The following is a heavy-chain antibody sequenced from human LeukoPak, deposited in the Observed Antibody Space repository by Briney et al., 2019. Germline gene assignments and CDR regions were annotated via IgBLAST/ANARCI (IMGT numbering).Heavy chain of an antibody. J-gene: IGHJ3*02. CDR1: GGTFSSYA. CDR2: IIPIFGTA. CDR3: ARRGYCSGGSCYPWAGAFDI. Sequence: GASVKVSCKASGGTFSSYAISWVRQAPGQGLEWMGGIIPIFGTANYAQKFQGRVTITADKSTSTAYMELSSLRSEDTAVYYCARRGYCSGGSCYPWAGAFDIWGQGTMVTVSS. V-gene: IGHV1-69*06. D-gene: IGHD2-15*01.